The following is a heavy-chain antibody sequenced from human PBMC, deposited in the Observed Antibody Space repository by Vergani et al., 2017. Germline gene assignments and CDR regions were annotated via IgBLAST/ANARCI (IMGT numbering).Heavy chain of an antibody. J-gene: IGHJ5*02. Sequence: QVQLVQSGAEVKKPGSSVKVSCKASGGTFSSYAISWVRQAPGQGLEWMGRIIPILGIANYAPKFQGRVTITADKSTSTAYMELSSLRSEDTAVYYCARAQQALGGDNWFDPWGQGTLVTVSS. CDR1: GGTFSSYA. D-gene: IGHD1/OR15-1a*01. CDR2: IIPILGIA. V-gene: IGHV1-69*04. CDR3: ARAQQALGGDNWFDP.